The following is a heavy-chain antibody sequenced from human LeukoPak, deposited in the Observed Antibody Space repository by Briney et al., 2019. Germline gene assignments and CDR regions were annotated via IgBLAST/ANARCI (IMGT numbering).Heavy chain of an antibody. CDR3: ASPSGSSTW. Sequence: SETLSLTCAVFGGSIGSNIWWSWVRQPPGKGLEWIEEIYHSGNTNYNPSLKSRVTISVDKSKNQFSLTLSSVTAADTAVYYCASPSGSSTWWGQGTLVTDSS. CDR1: GGSIGSNIW. CDR2: IYHSGNT. J-gene: IGHJ4*02. V-gene: IGHV4-4*02. D-gene: IGHD2/OR15-2a*01.